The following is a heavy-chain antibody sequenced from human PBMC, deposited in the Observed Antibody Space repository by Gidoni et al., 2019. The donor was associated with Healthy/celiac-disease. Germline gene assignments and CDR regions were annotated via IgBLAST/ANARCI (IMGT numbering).Heavy chain of an antibody. Sequence: EVQLLESGGGLVQSGGSLRLSCAASGFTFSSFAMGWVRQAPGKGLVWVSAISGSGGSTYYADSVKGRFTISRDNSKNTLYLQMNSLRAEDTAVYYCAKDYSWNYGWFDPWGQGTLVTVSS. D-gene: IGHD1-7*01. J-gene: IGHJ5*02. CDR3: AKDYSWNYGWFDP. V-gene: IGHV3-23*01. CDR1: GFTFSSFA. CDR2: ISGSGGST.